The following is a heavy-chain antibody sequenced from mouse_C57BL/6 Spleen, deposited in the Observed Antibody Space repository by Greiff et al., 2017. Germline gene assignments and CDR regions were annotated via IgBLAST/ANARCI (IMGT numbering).Heavy chain of an antibody. CDR1: GYAFSSYW. D-gene: IGHD2-5*01. J-gene: IGHJ3*01. V-gene: IGHV1-80*01. Sequence: QVQLQQSGAELVKPGASVKISCKASGYAFSSYWMNWVKQRPGKGLEWIGQIYPGDGATNYNGTFKGKATLTADKSSSTAYMQLSSLTSEDSAVYFCARRDSNYSWFAYWGQGTLVTVSA. CDR3: ARRDSNYSWFAY. CDR2: IYPGDGAT.